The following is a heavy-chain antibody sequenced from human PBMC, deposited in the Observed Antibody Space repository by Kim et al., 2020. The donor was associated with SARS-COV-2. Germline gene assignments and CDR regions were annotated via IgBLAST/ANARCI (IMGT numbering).Heavy chain of an antibody. CDR3: AKGNMVRGVITY. J-gene: IGHJ4*02. D-gene: IGHD3-10*01. Sequence: YYACYVKGRFTIAGDNSKNTLYLQMNSRRAEDTAVYYCAKGNMVRGVITYWGQGTLVTVSS. V-gene: IGHV3-23*01.